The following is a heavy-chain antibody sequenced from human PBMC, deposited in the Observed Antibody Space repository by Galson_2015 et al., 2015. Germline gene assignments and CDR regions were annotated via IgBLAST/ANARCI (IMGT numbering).Heavy chain of an antibody. CDR2: IIPIFGTA. CDR1: GGTFSSYA. D-gene: IGHD5-18*01. V-gene: IGHV1-69*13. Sequence: SVKVSCKASGGTFSSYAISWVRQAPGQGLEWMGGIIPIFGTANYAQKFQGRVTITADESTSTAYMELSSLRSEDTAVYYCAEGYSYGYDGYYFDYWGQGTLVTVSS. J-gene: IGHJ4*02. CDR3: AEGYSYGYDGYYFDY.